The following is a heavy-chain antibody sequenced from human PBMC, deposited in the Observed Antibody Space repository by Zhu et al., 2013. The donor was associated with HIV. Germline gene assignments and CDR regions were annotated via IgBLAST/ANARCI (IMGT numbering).Heavy chain of an antibody. Sequence: QVQLVQSGAELKKPGASVKVSCKASGYTFTGYYIHWVRQAPGQGLEWMGWINPNSGGTNYAQKFDDRVTMTRDTSINSAYMELSRLTSDDTAVYFCARELHLLYENSDYFLPFWGQGTLVTVSS. V-gene: IGHV1-2*02. D-gene: IGHD3-22*01. CDR2: INPNSGGT. CDR1: GYTFTGYY. CDR3: ARELHLLYENSDYFLPF. J-gene: IGHJ4*02.